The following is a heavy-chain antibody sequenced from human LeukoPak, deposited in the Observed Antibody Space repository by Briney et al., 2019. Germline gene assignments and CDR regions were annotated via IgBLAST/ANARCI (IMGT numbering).Heavy chain of an antibody. CDR3: ARYSSGWYAPDY. J-gene: IGHJ4*02. D-gene: IGHD6-19*01. CDR2: IYYSGST. Sequence: SETLSLTCTVSGGSVSSGSYYWGWIRQPPGKGLEWIGYIYYSGSTNYNPSLKSRVTISVDTSKNQFSLKLSSVTAADTAVYYCARYSSGWYAPDYWGQGTLVTVSS. V-gene: IGHV4-61*01. CDR1: GGSVSSGSYY.